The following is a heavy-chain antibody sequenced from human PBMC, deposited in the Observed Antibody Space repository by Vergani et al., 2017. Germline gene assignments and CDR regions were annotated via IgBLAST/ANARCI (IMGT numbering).Heavy chain of an antibody. CDR3: ASEVEYYYGSGNSDY. J-gene: IGHJ4*02. CDR1: GFTFSSYS. CDR2: ISSSSSYR. Sequence: EVQLVESGGGLVKPGGSLRLSCAASGFTFSSYSMNWVRQAPGKGLEWVSSISSSSSYRYYADSVKGRFTISRDNAKNSLYLQMNSLRAEDTAVYYCASEVEYYYGSGNSDYWGQGTLVTVSS. D-gene: IGHD3-10*01. V-gene: IGHV3-21*01.